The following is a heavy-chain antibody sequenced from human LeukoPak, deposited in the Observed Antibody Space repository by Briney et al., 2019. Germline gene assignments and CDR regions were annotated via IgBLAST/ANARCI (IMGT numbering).Heavy chain of an antibody. CDR2: INTNTGNP. CDR1: GYTFTSYA. V-gene: IGHV7-4-1*02. CDR3: ARVYSSSWPSENWFDP. J-gene: IGHJ5*02. D-gene: IGHD6-13*01. Sequence: ASVKVSCKASGYTFTSYAMHWVRQAPGQGLEWMGWINTNTGNPTYAQGFTGRFVFSLDTSVSTAYLQISSLKAEDTAVYYCARVYSSSWPSENWFDPWGQGTLVTVSS.